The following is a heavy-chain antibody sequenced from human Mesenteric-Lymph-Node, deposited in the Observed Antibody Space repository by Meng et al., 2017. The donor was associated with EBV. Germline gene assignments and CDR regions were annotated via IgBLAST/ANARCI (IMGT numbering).Heavy chain of an antibody. CDR2: IYRGGTT. CDR1: GFIVNSNY. J-gene: IGHJ4*02. V-gene: IGHV3-53*01. Sequence: VPLVGSGGGLFQPGASLGLSFAASGFIVNSNYMSWVRQAPGKGLEWVAVIYRGGTTHYADSVKGRFTISRDDSKNTLYLQMNGLRAEDTAVYYCATPYLRLDYWGRGTLVTVSS. D-gene: IGHD3-10*01. CDR3: ATPYLRLDY.